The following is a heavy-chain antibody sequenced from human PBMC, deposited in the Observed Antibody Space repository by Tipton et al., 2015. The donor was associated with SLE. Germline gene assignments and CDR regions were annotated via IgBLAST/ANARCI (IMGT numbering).Heavy chain of an antibody. D-gene: IGHD5-12*01. V-gene: IGHV4-59*11. Sequence: TLSLTCTVSGTSIDSHYWAWIRQSPGKGLEWIGYLYYSGSTNYNSSLKSRVTITVDTSKAQFSLRLTSVIAADTAVYYCARGGVGGYDYFDHWGQGTLVTVST. CDR3: ARGGVGGYDYFDH. CDR1: GTSIDSHY. J-gene: IGHJ4*02. CDR2: LYYSGST.